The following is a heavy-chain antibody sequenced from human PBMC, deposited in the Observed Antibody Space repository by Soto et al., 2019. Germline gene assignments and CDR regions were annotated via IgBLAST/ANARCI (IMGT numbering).Heavy chain of an antibody. CDR2: ARNKPNGYTI. J-gene: IGHJ4*02. CDR1: GFTFSDRY. Sequence: PGGSLRLSCSASGFTFSDRYVDWVRQAPGKGLEWVGRARNKPNGYTIEYAASVKGRFTISRDDSKNLVYLQMNSLKAEDTAVYYCARELMTTVTYFDYWGQGTLVTVSS. D-gene: IGHD4-17*01. CDR3: ARELMTTVTYFDY. V-gene: IGHV3-72*01.